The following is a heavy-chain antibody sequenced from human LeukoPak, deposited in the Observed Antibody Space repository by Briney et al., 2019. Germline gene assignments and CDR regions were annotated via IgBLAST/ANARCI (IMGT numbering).Heavy chain of an antibody. V-gene: IGHV3-48*03. Sequence: GGSLRLSCAASGFTFSSYEMNLVRQAPGKGLEGVSYISSSVSTRYYADSVKGRFTISRDNAKNSLYLKMNSLRAEDTAVYYCAELGITMIGGVWGKGTTVTISS. CDR2: ISSSVSTR. CDR1: GFTFSSYE. J-gene: IGHJ6*04. CDR3: AELGITMIGGV. D-gene: IGHD3-10*02.